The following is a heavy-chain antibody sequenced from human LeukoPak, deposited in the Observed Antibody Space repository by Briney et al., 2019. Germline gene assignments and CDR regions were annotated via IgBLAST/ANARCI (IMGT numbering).Heavy chain of an antibody. CDR3: VGEVGSRQMNS. Sequence: GRSLRLSCSVSGFTFSSHAMHWVRQAPGKGLECVAYISYDGSFQYHADSVKDRFTISRDNSKDMLYLQMNSLRVDDSATYYCVGEVGSRQMNSWGQGTLVTVSS. V-gene: IGHV3-30-3*01. D-gene: IGHD1-26*01. CDR2: ISYDGSFQ. J-gene: IGHJ4*02. CDR1: GFTFSSHA.